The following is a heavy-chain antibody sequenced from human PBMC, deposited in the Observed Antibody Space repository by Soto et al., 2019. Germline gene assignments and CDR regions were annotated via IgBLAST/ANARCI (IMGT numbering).Heavy chain of an antibody. D-gene: IGHD3-10*01. CDR2: INSDGSST. J-gene: IGHJ6*02. V-gene: IGHV3-74*01. Sequence: EVQLVESGGGLVQPGGSLRLSCAASGFTFSSYWMHWVRQAPGKGLVWVSRINSDGSSTSYADSVKGRFTISRDNAKNTLYRQMNSLRAEDTAVYYCARRLHSGYYYYYGMDVWGQGTTVTVSS. CDR1: GFTFSSYW. CDR3: ARRLHSGYYYYYGMDV.